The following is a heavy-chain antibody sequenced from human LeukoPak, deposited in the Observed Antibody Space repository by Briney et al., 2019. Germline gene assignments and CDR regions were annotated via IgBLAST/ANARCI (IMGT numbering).Heavy chain of an antibody. CDR3: ARGANGRSIAGFSSWFFYYYYGMDV. D-gene: IGHD6-13*01. CDR2: MNPNSGNT. Sequence: EASVKVSCKASGYTFTSYAINWVRQATGQGLEWMGWMNPNSGNTGYAQKFQGRVTMTRNTSISTAYMELSSLRSEDTAVYYCARGANGRSIAGFSSWFFYYYYGMDVWGQGTTVTVSS. CDR1: GYTFTSYA. V-gene: IGHV1-8*01. J-gene: IGHJ6*02.